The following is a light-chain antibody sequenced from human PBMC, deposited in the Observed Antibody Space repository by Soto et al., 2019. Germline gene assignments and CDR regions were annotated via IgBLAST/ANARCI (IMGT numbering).Light chain of an antibody. V-gene: IGLV2-18*02. J-gene: IGLJ2*01. CDR3: SSYTSSSTYVV. CDR1: SSDVGRYNR. Sequence: QSALTQPPSVSGSPGQSVTISCTGTSSDVGRYNRVSWYQQPPGTAPKLLIYEVSNRPLGVPDRFSGSKSGNTASLTISGLQAEDEADYYCSSYTSSSTYVVFGGGTKLTVL. CDR2: EVS.